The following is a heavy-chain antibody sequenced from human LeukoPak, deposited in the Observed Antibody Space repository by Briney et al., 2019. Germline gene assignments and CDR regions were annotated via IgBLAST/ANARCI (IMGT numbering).Heavy chain of an antibody. CDR3: AKSAYYYDSSGYLAH. CDR2: IRGKANSYAT. CDR1: GFTFSGSA. D-gene: IGHD3-22*01. J-gene: IGHJ5*02. Sequence: GGSLRLSCAASGFTFSGSAMHWVRQASGKGLEWVGRIRGKANSYATAYAASVKGRFTISRDDSKNTLYLQMNSLRAEDTAVYYCAKSAYYYDSSGYLAHWGQGTLVTVSS. V-gene: IGHV3-73*01.